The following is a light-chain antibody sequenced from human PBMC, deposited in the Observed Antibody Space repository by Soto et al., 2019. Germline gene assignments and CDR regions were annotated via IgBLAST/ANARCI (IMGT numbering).Light chain of an antibody. CDR2: RSS. Sequence: AIQMTQSPSSLSASVGDRVNITCRARQAIKDDLVWYQQRPGKAPKLLVYRSSRLQNGVPSRFSGSGSGTDFTLTISSLQPEDFATYYCQQFNNYPLTFGPGTKVDIK. J-gene: IGKJ3*01. CDR1: QAIKDD. V-gene: IGKV1-6*01. CDR3: QQFNNYPLT.